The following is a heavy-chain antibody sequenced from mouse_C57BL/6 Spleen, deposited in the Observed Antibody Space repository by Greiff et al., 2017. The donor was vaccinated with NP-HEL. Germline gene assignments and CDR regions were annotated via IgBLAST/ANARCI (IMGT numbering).Heavy chain of an antibody. CDR1: GFSLTSYG. CDR3: ARHQTLYYYGSSSYAMDY. J-gene: IGHJ4*01. D-gene: IGHD1-1*01. CDR2: IWSDGST. V-gene: IGHV2-6-2*01. Sequence: VAPSQSLSITCTVSGFSLTSYGVHWVRQPPGKGLEWLVVIWSDGSTTYNSALKSRLSISKDNSKSQVFLKMNSLQTDDTAMYYCARHQTLYYYGSSSYAMDYWGQGTSVTVSS.